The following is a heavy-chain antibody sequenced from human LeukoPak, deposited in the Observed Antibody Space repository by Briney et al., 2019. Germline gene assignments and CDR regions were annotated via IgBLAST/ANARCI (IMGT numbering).Heavy chain of an antibody. D-gene: IGHD7-27*01. CDR1: GFTFSSYG. J-gene: IGHJ3*02. Sequence: PGGSLRLSCAASGFTFSSYGMHWVSQAPGKGLEWVAVIWYDGSDKYYPDSVKGRFTISRDNSKNTLYLQMNSLRAEDTAVYYCARAGDAFDIWGQGTMVTVSS. CDR3: ARAGDAFDI. CDR2: IWYDGSDK. V-gene: IGHV3-33*01.